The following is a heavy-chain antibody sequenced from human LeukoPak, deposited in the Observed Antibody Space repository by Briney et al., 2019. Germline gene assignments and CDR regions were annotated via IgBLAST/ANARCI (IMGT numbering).Heavy chain of an antibody. V-gene: IGHV3-23*01. CDR1: GFTFSSYA. J-gene: IGHJ4*02. CDR2: ISGSGGNT. CDR3: AKDQYGGNPQYYFDY. Sequence: SAGSLILSCAASGFTFSSYAMSWFRQAPGKGLDWVSAISGSGGNTYYADSVKGRFTISRDNSKNTLYLQMNSLRAEDTAVYYCAKDQYGGNPQYYFDYWGQGNLVTVSS. D-gene: IGHD4-23*01.